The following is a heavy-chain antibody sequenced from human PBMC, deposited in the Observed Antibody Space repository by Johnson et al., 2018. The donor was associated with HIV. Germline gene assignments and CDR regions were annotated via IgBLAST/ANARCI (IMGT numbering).Heavy chain of an antibody. CDR2: IRWNSGSI. J-gene: IGHJ3*02. Sequence: EVQLVESGGGLVQPGRSLRLSCAASGFTFDDYAMHWVRQAPGKGLEWVSGIRWNSGSIGYADSVKGRFTISRDNAKNSLYLQMNSLRAEDTALYYCARDRVVTVDTAMGYDAFDIWGQGTMVTVSS. CDR3: ARDRVVTVDTAMGYDAFDI. D-gene: IGHD5-18*01. CDR1: GFTFDDYA. V-gene: IGHV3-9*01.